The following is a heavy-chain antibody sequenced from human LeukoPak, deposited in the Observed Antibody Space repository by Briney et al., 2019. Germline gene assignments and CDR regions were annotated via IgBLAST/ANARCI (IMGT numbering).Heavy chain of an antibody. V-gene: IGHV4-34*01. Sequence: SETLSLTCAVYGGSFSGYYWNWIRQPPGKGLEWIGEINHSGSTKNNPSLKSRVSISVDTSKNQFSLKLSSVTAADTAVYYCARLHYGGNYGYYYYYMDVWGKGTTVTVSS. D-gene: IGHD4-23*01. CDR2: INHSGST. CDR3: ARLHYGGNYGYYYYYMDV. CDR1: GGSFSGYY. J-gene: IGHJ6*03.